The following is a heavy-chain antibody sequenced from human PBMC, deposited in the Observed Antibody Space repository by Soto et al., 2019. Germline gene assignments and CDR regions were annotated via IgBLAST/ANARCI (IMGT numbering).Heavy chain of an antibody. Sequence: PSETPSLTCTVSGGSISSSSYYWGWIRQPPGKGLEWIGYIYYSGSTNYTPSLKSRITISIDTSKNQFSLKLSSVTAADTAVYYCARDRRHAIQLWSYFDYWGQGTLVTVSS. V-gene: IGHV4-61*01. CDR3: ARDRRHAIQLWSYFDY. CDR1: GGSISSSSYY. CDR2: IYYSGST. J-gene: IGHJ4*02. D-gene: IGHD5-18*01.